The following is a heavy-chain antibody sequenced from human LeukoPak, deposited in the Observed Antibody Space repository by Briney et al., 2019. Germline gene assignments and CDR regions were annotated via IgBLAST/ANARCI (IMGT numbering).Heavy chain of an antibody. CDR3: ARGPVDSSGYYIGY. V-gene: IGHV3-53*01. Sequence: GGSLRLSCAASGFTVSSNYMSWVRQAPGKGLEGVSVIYSGGSTYYADSVKGRFTSSRDNSKNTPYLQMNSLSAEDTAVYYCARGPVDSSGYYIGYWGQGTLVTVSS. CDR1: GFTVSSNY. CDR2: IYSGGST. J-gene: IGHJ4*02. D-gene: IGHD3-22*01.